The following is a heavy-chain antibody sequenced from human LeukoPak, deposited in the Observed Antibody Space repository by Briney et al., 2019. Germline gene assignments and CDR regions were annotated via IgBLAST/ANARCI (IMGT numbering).Heavy chain of an antibody. V-gene: IGHV1-2*02. Sequence: ASVKVSCKASGYTFTGYYMHWVRQAPGQGLEWMGWINTKSGGTNYVQKFQGRVTMTRDTSISTSYMEVSRLRSDDTAVYYCATWGGSGSKGNFDYWGQGTLVTVSS. CDR1: GYTFTGYY. CDR3: ATWGGSGSKGNFDY. CDR2: INTKSGGT. D-gene: IGHD3-10*01. J-gene: IGHJ4*02.